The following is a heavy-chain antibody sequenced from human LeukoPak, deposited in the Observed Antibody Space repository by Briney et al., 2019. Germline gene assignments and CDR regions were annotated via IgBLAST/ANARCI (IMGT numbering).Heavy chain of an antibody. Sequence: PGGSLRLSCAAPGFTFSSYEMNWVRQAPGKGLEWVSYISTSGNTRYYAGSVKGRFTISRDNAKNSLYLQMNSLRVEDTAVYYCARELSGTTSYYFDYWGQGTLVTVSS. CDR1: GFTFSSYE. J-gene: IGHJ4*02. V-gene: IGHV3-48*03. D-gene: IGHD1-7*01. CDR2: ISTSGNTR. CDR3: ARELSGTTSYYFDY.